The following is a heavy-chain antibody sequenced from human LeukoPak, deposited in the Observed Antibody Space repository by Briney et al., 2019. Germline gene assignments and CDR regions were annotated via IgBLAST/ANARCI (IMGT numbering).Heavy chain of an antibody. Sequence: ASVKVSCKASGYTFTSYDINWVRQATGQGLEWMGWMNPNSGNTGYAQKFQGRVTMTRNTSISTAYMELSSLRSEDTAVYYCARGPGVTFYDYVWGSYRYGHLHYWGQGTLVTVSS. CDR3: ARGPGVTFYDYVWGSYRYGHLHY. V-gene: IGHV1-8*01. CDR2: MNPNSGNT. D-gene: IGHD3-16*02. J-gene: IGHJ4*02. CDR1: GYTFTSYD.